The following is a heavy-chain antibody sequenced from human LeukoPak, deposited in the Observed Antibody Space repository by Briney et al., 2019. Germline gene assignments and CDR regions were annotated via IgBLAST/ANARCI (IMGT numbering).Heavy chain of an antibody. CDR1: GGSISSGGYY. CDR2: IYYSGST. J-gene: IGHJ4*02. CDR3: ARGDGYSYGLLGILNY. Sequence: PSETLSLTCTVSGGSISSGGYYWSWIRQHPGKGLEWIGYIYYSGSTHYNPSLKSRVTISVDTSKNQFSLKLSSVTAADTAVYYCARGDGYSYGLLGILNYWGQGTLVTVSS. V-gene: IGHV4-31*03. D-gene: IGHD5-18*01.